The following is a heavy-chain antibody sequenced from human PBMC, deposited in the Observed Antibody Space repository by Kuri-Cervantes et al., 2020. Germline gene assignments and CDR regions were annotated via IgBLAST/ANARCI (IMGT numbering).Heavy chain of an antibody. CDR2: IKSKTDGGTT. V-gene: IGHV3-15*01. D-gene: IGHD3-16*01. CDR3: AKVVGGAFDI. J-gene: IGHJ3*02. CDR1: GFTFSNAW. Sequence: GESLKISCAASGFTFSNAWMSWVRQAPGKGLEWVGRIKSKTDGGTTDYAAPVKGRFTISRDDSKNTLYLQMNSLKTEDTAVYYCAKVVGGAFDIWGQGTMVTVSS.